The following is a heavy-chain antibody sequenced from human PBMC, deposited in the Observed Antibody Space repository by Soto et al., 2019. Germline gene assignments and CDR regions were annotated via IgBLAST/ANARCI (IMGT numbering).Heavy chain of an antibody. J-gene: IGHJ4*02. Sequence: QVQLVQSGAEVKKPGASVKVSCKASGYTFYSYGISWVRQAPGQGLEWMGWISAYNDNTNYAQKLQGRITMTTDTSTSTAYMELKSLRSDDTAVYYCARDYVPYNWNDGGAFDYWGQGSLVTVSS. CDR2: ISAYNDNT. D-gene: IGHD1-1*01. CDR3: ARDYVPYNWNDGGAFDY. CDR1: GYTFYSYG. V-gene: IGHV1-18*01.